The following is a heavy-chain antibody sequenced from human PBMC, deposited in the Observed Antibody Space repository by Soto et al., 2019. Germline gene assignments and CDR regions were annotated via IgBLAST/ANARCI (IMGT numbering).Heavy chain of an antibody. V-gene: IGHV3-30-3*01. CDR1: GFTFSSYA. J-gene: IGHJ6*02. CDR3: ARDIVVVKAAIGLDGMDV. D-gene: IGHD2-2*01. Sequence: GGSLRLSCAASGFTFSSYAMHWVRQAPGKGLEWVAVISYDGSNKYYADSVKGRFTISRDNSKNTLYLQMNSLRAEDTAVYYCARDIVVVKAAIGLDGMDVWGQGTKVTVS. CDR2: ISYDGSNK.